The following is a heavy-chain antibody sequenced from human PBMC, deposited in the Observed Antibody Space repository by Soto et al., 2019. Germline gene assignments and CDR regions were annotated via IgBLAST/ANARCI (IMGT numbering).Heavy chain of an antibody. J-gene: IGHJ4*02. V-gene: IGHV1-69*01. D-gene: IGHD3-22*01. CDR3: ARAREYYYDSSGYYSWGFFDY. Sequence: QVQLVQSGAEVKKPGSSVKVSCKASGGTFSSYAISCVRQAPGQGLEWMGGIIPIFGTANYAQKFQGRVTITADESTSTAYMELSSLRSEDTAVYYCARAREYYYDSSGYYSWGFFDYWGQGTLVTVSS. CDR2: IIPIFGTA. CDR1: GGTFSSYA.